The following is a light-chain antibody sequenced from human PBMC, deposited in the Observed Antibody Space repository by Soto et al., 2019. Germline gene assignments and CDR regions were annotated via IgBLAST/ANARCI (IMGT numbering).Light chain of an antibody. V-gene: IGLV2-8*01. J-gene: IGLJ2*01. Sequence: QSALTQPPSASGSPGQSVTISCTGTSSDVGGYNYFSWYQQHPGKAPKLMIYDVNKRPSGVPDRFSGSKSGNTASLTVSGLQAEDEADYYCSSYAGSNIVVLGGGTKLTVL. CDR3: SSYAGSNIVV. CDR2: DVN. CDR1: SSDVGGYNY.